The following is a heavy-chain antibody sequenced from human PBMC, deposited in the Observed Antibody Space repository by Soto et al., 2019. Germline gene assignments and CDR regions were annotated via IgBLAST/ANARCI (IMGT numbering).Heavy chain of an antibody. V-gene: IGHV1-18*01. J-gene: IGHJ6*02. D-gene: IGHD3-22*01. Sequence: QVQLVQSGAEVKKPGASVKVSCKASGYTFTSYGISWVRQAPGQGLELMGWISSSNGNTNYAHKLQGRVTMNTDTSTSTSYLELRSPRSDDTTEYYCARDRDYYDSSGSQAYYGMDVWGQGTTVTVSS. CDR2: ISSSNGNT. CDR3: ARDRDYYDSSGSQAYYGMDV. CDR1: GYTFTSYG.